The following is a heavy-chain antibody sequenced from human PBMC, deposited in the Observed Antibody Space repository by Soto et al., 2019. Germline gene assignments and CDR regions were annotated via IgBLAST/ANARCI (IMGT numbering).Heavy chain of an antibody. CDR2: INPSGGST. CDR3: ARPSRITGTIDY. J-gene: IGHJ4*02. CDR1: GYTFTSYY. Sequence: GASVKVSCKASGYTFTSYYMHWVRQAPGQGLEWMGIINPSGGSTSYAQKFQGGVTMTRDTSTSTVYMELSSLKASDTAMYYCARPSRITGTIDYWGQGTLVTVSS. D-gene: IGHD1-7*01. V-gene: IGHV1-46*01.